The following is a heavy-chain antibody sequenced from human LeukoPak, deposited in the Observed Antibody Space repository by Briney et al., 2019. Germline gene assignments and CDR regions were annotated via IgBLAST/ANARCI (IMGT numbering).Heavy chain of an antibody. D-gene: IGHD1-26*01. J-gene: IGHJ4*02. V-gene: IGHV6-1*01. CDR2: TYYRSKWYN. CDR3: ARSIVGATSYFDY. Sequence: SQTLSLTCAISGDSVSSNSVAWNWIRQSPSRGLEWLGRTYYRSKWYNDFAVSVKSRITINPDTSKNPFSLQLNSVTPEDTAVYYCARSIVGATSYFDYWGPGTLVPVPS. CDR1: GDSVSSNSVA.